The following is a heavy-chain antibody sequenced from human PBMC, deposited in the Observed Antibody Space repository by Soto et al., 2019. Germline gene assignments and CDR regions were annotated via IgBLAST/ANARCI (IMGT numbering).Heavy chain of an antibody. J-gene: IGHJ6*02. Sequence: QLQLQESGSRLLRPSQTLSLTCAVSGGFITNIATSWTWLRQPPGKALEWIGYIYHSGSTYYHPSLKSRVAISVDKSKNQFALNLSSVTAADTAVYYCARDVGASCTDFVCSDSGGLGVWGHGTTVTVSS. V-gene: IGHV4-30-2*01. D-gene: IGHD2-8*01. CDR3: ARDVGASCTDFVCSDSGGLGV. CDR2: IYHSGST. CDR1: GGFITNIATS.